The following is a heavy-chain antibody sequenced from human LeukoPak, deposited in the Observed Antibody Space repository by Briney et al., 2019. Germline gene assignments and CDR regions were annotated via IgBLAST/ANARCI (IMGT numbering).Heavy chain of an antibody. Sequence: ASVKVSCKASGYTFTSYAMHWVRQAPGQRLEWMGWINAGNGNTKYSQKFQGRVTITRDTSASTAYMELSSLRSEDTAVYYCASLFIRSDYYDSSGYYDWGQGTLVTVSS. CDR3: ASLFIRSDYYDSSGYYD. V-gene: IGHV1-3*01. D-gene: IGHD3-22*01. CDR1: GYTFTSYA. CDR2: INAGNGNT. J-gene: IGHJ4*02.